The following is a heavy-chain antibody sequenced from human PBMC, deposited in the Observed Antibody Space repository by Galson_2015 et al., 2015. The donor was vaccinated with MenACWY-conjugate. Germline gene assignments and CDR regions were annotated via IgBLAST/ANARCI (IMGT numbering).Heavy chain of an antibody. CDR2: ISAYNGNI. CDR1: GSTFTSYG. CDR3: ARRSGWTNDAFDI. J-gene: IGHJ3*02. D-gene: IGHD6-19*01. Sequence: SVKVSCKASGSTFTSYGFSWVRQAPGQGLEWIGWISAYNGNINYAQKFQGRVTMTTDTSTSTAYMELRSLRSDDTAVYYCARRSGWTNDAFDIWGQGTMVTVSS. V-gene: IGHV1-18*01.